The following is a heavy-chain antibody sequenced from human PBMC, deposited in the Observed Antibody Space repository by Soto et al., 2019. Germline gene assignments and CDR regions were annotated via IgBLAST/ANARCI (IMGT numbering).Heavy chain of an antibody. CDR1: GGSISSGGYY. CDR3: ARDGYHINYDSSGYYHDAFDI. Sequence: PSETLSLTCTVSGGSISSGGYYWSWIRQHPGKGLEWIGYIYYSGSTYYNPSLKSRVTISVDTSKNQFSLKLSSVTAANTAVYYCARDGYHINYDSSGYYHDAFDIWGQGTMV. CDR2: IYYSGST. J-gene: IGHJ3*02. D-gene: IGHD3-22*01. V-gene: IGHV4-31*03.